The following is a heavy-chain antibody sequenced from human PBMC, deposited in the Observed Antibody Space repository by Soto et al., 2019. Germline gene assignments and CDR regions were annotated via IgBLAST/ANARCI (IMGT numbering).Heavy chain of an antibody. V-gene: IGHV4-34*01. CDR1: GGPFGGFY. Sequence: QVQLQQWGAGLLKPSETLSLTCAVNGGPFGGFYWTWIRQSPGKGLEWIGEIHHGGSTNYNPSLKSRVTMSLDTSKNQFSLKLTSVTAADTVVYYCARGYRISMVILTTNYFDSWGQGTPVTVSS. CDR3: ARGYRISMVILTTNYFDS. D-gene: IGHD3-10*01. CDR2: IHHGGST. J-gene: IGHJ4*02.